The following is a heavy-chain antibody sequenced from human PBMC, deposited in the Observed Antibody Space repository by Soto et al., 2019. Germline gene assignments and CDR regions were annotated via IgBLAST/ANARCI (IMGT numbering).Heavy chain of an antibody. J-gene: IGHJ1*01. V-gene: IGHV1-18*01. CDR3: ARVVWNEKEYFQH. D-gene: IGHD1-1*01. CDR2: ISAYNGNT. CDR1: GYTFTSYG. Sequence: QVQLVQSGAEVKKPGASVKVSCKASGYTFTSYGISWVRQAPGQGLEWMGWISAYNGNTNYAQTIQGIVTMTTDTSTSTAYMERRSPRSDDTAVYYCARVVWNEKEYFQHWGQGTLVTVSS.